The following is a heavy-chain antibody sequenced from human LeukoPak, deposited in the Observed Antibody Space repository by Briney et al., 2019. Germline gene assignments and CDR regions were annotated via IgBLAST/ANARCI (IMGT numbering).Heavy chain of an antibody. J-gene: IGHJ6*02. D-gene: IGHD6-19*01. Sequence: GGSLRLSCAASGFTFSSYATTWVRQAPGKGLEWVSGVSGSGGSTYYADSVKGRFTISRDNSKNTLYLQMNSLRAEDTAVYYCAKGVIAVAGLDPTYYYGMDVWGQGTTVTVSS. CDR2: VSGSGGST. CDR3: AKGVIAVAGLDPTYYYGMDV. CDR1: GFTFSSYA. V-gene: IGHV3-23*01.